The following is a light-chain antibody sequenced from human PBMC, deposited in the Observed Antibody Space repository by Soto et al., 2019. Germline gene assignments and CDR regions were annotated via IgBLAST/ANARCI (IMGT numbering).Light chain of an antibody. CDR2: SNT. CDR3: QSYDSSLTGWV. CDR1: GSNIGAGYA. Sequence: QSALTQPRSVSGAPGQRVTISCTGSGSNIGAGYAVHWYQQLPGTAPKLLIYSNTNRPSGVPDRFSGSKSGTSASLDITALQAVDEADYYCQSYDSSLTGWVFGGGTKLTVL. J-gene: IGLJ2*01. V-gene: IGLV1-40*01.